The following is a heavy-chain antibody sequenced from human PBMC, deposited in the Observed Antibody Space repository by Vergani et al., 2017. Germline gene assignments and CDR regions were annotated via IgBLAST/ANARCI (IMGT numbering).Heavy chain of an antibody. CDR2: IYAGDSDV. CDR3: AKTHDFSSLYSSYNWFDP. J-gene: IGHJ5*02. Sequence: EVQLVQYGAEVKKPGESLKISCKGSGYSFTSYWIGWVRQMPGKGLEWMGIIYAGDSDVRYSPSFQGQVTMSVDKSLSTAYLQWSSLKASDTATYYCAKTHDFSSLYSSYNWFDPWGQGTQVTVSS. D-gene: IGHD3-3*01. V-gene: IGHV5-51*03. CDR1: GYSFTSYW.